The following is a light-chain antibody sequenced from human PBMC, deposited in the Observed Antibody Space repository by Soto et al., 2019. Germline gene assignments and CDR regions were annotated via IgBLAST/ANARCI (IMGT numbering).Light chain of an antibody. CDR2: EVS. CDR1: SSDVGGYNY. J-gene: IGLJ1*01. CDR3: SSYTSSSYYV. Sequence: QSVLTQPASVSGSPGQSITISCTGTSSDVGGYNYVSWYQQHPGKAPKLMIYEVSNRPSGVSNRFSGSKSGNTASLTISGLQAEDEADDYCSSYTSSSYYVVGTGTKLTVL. V-gene: IGLV2-14*01.